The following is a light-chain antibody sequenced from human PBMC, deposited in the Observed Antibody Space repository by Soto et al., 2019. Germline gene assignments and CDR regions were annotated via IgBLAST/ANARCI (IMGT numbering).Light chain of an antibody. V-gene: IGLV2-8*01. CDR1: NKDVGYYIY. J-gene: IGLJ1*01. CDR2: DVS. CDR3: SSYAGSDYPYV. Sequence: QSALNQPPSASGSPGHSVTIACTGTNKDVGYYIYVSWYQQPLAKAPKLLIYDVSKRPSGVPDRFSGSKSGNTASLTVSGLQAEDEGDYYCSSYAGSDYPYVFGTGTKVTVL.